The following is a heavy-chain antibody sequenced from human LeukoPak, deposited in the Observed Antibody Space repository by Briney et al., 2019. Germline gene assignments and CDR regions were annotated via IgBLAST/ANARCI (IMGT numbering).Heavy chain of an antibody. D-gene: IGHD3-10*01. Sequence: GGSLRLSCAASGFTFNTYGMSWVRQAPGKGLEWVSGFSGSGGATYYADSVKGRFTISRDDPHNTLYLQMNSLRAEDTAVYFCARGGVDYYGSGTYYLMYYFDYWGQGALVTVSS. J-gene: IGHJ4*02. CDR1: GFTFNTYG. V-gene: IGHV3-23*01. CDR2: FSGSGGAT. CDR3: ARGGVDYYGSGTYYLMYYFDY.